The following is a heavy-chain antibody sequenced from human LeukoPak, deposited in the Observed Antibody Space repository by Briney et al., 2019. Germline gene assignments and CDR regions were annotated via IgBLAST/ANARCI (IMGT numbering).Heavy chain of an antibody. V-gene: IGHV4-59*08. CDR1: VDSISSYY. D-gene: IGHD3-10*01. CDR3: ARHHDYYGSGSYYKKSFDI. CDR2: INYSGNT. J-gene: IGHJ3*02. Sequence: KPSETLSLTCTVSVDSISSYYWSWIRQPPGKGLEWIGYINYSGNTNYNPYLKSRVTISVDTYKILFSLKMSSVTAADTAVYYCARHHDYYGSGSYYKKSFDIWGQGTMVTVSS.